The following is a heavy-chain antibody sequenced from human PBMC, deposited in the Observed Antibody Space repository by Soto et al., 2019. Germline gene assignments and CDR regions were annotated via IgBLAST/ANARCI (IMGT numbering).Heavy chain of an antibody. J-gene: IGHJ4*02. CDR3: ARGLLGVTTGSHGDF. Sequence: GGSLRLSCAASGFTFSDYYMNWIRQAPGKGLEWVSYISSSSSYTNYADSVKGRFTISRDNAKNSLYLQMNSLRAEDTSVYYCARGLLGVTTGSHGDFWGQGTLVTVSS. V-gene: IGHV3-11*05. CDR1: GFTFSDYY. D-gene: IGHD4-17*01. CDR2: ISSSSSYT.